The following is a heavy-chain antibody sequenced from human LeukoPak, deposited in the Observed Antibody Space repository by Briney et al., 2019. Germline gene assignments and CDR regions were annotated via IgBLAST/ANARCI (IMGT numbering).Heavy chain of an antibody. Sequence: ASVKVSCKASGYTFTGYYMHWVRQAPGQGLEWMGWINPNSGGTNYAQKFQGRVTMTRGTSTSTAYMELSRLRSDDTAVYYCAREGPHYDSSGYYGGWFDPWGQGTLVTVSS. D-gene: IGHD3-22*01. CDR1: GYTFTGYY. V-gene: IGHV1-2*02. J-gene: IGHJ5*02. CDR3: AREGPHYDSSGYYGGWFDP. CDR2: INPNSGGT.